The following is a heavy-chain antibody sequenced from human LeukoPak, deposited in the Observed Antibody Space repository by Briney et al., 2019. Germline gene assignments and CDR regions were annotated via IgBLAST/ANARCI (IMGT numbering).Heavy chain of an antibody. CDR3: AKVRARRINYFDS. D-gene: IGHD2/OR15-2a*01. CDR1: GFTFYTYA. CDR2: ISYDGSDE. J-gene: IGHJ4*02. Sequence: PGGSLRLSCAASGFTFYTYAMHWVRQAPGKGLEWVAIISYDGSDEDYADSVKGRFTISRDNSKNTLYLEMNSLRADDTAVYYCAKVRARRINYFDSWGQGTLVIVSS. V-gene: IGHV3-30*18.